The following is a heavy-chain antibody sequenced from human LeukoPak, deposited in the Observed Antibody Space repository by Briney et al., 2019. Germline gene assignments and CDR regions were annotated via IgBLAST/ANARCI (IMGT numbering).Heavy chain of an antibody. CDR1: GGSISSYY. J-gene: IGHJ4*02. Sequence: PSETLSLTCTVSGGSISSYYWSWIRQPPGKGLEWIGYIYYSGSTNYNPSLKSRVTISVDTSKNQSSLKLRSVTAADTAVCYCARSQRGYCSGGSCSADYWGQGTLVIVSS. CDR2: IYYSGST. CDR3: ARSQRGYCSGGSCSADY. V-gene: IGHV4-59*01. D-gene: IGHD2-15*01.